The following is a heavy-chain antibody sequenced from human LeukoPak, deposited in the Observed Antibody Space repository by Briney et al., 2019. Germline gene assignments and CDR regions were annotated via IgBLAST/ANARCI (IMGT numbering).Heavy chain of an antibody. CDR2: IKQDGTEK. CDR3: AKGSSNWRDYYYFDY. Sequence: HPGGSLRLSCAASGFTFSIYWMNWVRQAPGKGLEWVANIKQDGTEKYYVDSVKGRFTISRDNAKNSLYLQMNSLRAEDTAVYYCAKGSSNWRDYYYFDYWGQGTLVTVSS. CDR1: GFTFSIYW. J-gene: IGHJ4*02. V-gene: IGHV3-7*03. D-gene: IGHD6-13*01.